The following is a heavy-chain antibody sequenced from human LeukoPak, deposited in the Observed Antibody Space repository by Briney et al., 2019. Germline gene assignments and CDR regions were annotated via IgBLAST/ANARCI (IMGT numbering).Heavy chain of an antibody. CDR1: GFTFSSYS. Sequence: PGGSLRLSCAASGFTFSSYSMNWVRQAPGKGLEWVSYISSSSSTIYYAGSVKGRFTISRDNAKNSLYLQMNSLRAEDTAVYYCARHQYYYYMDVWGKGTTVTVSS. CDR2: ISSSSSTI. V-gene: IGHV3-48*01. J-gene: IGHJ6*03. CDR3: ARHQYYYYMDV.